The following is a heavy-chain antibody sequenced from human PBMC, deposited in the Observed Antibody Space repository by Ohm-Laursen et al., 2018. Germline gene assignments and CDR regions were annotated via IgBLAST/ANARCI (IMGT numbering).Heavy chain of an antibody. V-gene: IGHV3-23*01. CDR1: GFTFSTYV. CDR3: AKWHSYGYDY. CDR2: IIGSGRTT. J-gene: IGHJ4*02. D-gene: IGHD5-18*01. Sequence: SLRLSCAASGFTFSTYVMSWVRQAPGKGLEWVSTIIGSGRTTYYADSVKGRFTISRDNSKNALYLQMNSLRAEDTAVYYCAKWHSYGYDYWGQGTLVTVSS.